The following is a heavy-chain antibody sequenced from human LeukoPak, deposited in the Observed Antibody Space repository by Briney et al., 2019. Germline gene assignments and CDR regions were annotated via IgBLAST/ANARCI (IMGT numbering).Heavy chain of an antibody. CDR1: GFTFSNYA. CDR2: ISGSDGST. CDR3: AKGRGYCNGGSCYSDY. J-gene: IGHJ4*02. D-gene: IGHD2-15*01. Sequence: GGSLRLSCTASGFTFSNYAMSWVRQAPGKGLEWVSTISGSDGSTYYADSVKGRFTISRDNSKNTLYLQMNSVRVEDTAIYYCAKGRGYCNGGSCYSDYWGQGTLVTVSS. V-gene: IGHV3-23*01.